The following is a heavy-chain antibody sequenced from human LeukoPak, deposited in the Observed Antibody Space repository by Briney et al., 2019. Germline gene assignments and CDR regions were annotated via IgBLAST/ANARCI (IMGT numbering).Heavy chain of an antibody. V-gene: IGHV3-15*07. CDR2: IKSKADGETT. J-gene: IGHJ4*02. CDR1: GFTFNTYT. D-gene: IGHD3-9*01. CDR3: STLTSRYLPDS. Sequence: GSLRLSCAASGFTFNTYTMNWVRQAPGKGLEWVGRIKSKADGETTDYAAPVKGRFTFSRDDSKNMLYLQMNGLKSEDTAVYYCSTLTSRYLPDSWGQGTLVTVSS.